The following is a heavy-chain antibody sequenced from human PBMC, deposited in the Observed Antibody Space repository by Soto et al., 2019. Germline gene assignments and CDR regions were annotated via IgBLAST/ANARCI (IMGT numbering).Heavy chain of an antibody. Sequence: VQLVQSGAEGKRPGASVKISCKASGDPLSTYYMHWARQAPGQGLARMGIINPRSGKTNYPQKFQGRVTMARGTSATTVYMALSTLRSEDTAMYYCARGVGYSGSSGYPFDYWGEGALVSVSS. CDR3: ARGVGYSGSSGYPFDY. V-gene: IGHV1-46*03. D-gene: IGHD3-22*01. CDR1: GDPLSTYY. CDR2: INPRSGKT. J-gene: IGHJ4*02.